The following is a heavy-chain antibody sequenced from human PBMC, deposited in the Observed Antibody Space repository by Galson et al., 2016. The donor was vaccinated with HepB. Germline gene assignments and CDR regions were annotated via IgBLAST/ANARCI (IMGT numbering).Heavy chain of an antibody. Sequence: SLRLSCAASGFSLSTFWMHWFRQAPGKGLEWVSRINPESTTVNYADSVKGRFIISRDNAQNTLYLEASSLRVGDTAVYYCARGGIEPVDYWGQGTLVTVSS. CDR1: GFSLSTFW. J-gene: IGHJ4*02. D-gene: IGHD1-14*01. CDR3: ARGGIEPVDY. CDR2: INPESTTV. V-gene: IGHV3-74*01.